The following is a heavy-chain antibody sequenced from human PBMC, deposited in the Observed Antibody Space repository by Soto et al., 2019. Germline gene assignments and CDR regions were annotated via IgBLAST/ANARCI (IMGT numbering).Heavy chain of an antibody. J-gene: IGHJ4*02. CDR1: GGSISSSSYY. D-gene: IGHD1-26*01. CDR2: IYYSGST. Sequence: SETLSLTCTVSGGSISSSSYYWGWIRQPPGKGLEWIGSIYYSGSTYYNPSLKSRVTISVDTSKNQFSLKLSSVTAADTAVYNCARLYRYIVGVTTYIDYWGQGTLVTVSS. CDR3: ARLYRYIVGVTTYIDY. V-gene: IGHV4-39*01.